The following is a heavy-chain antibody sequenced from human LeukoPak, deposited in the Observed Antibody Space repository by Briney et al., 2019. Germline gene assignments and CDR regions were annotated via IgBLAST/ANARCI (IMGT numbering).Heavy chain of an antibody. D-gene: IGHD3-10*01. CDR3: ARGLQGSDSNLY. Sequence: GASVKVSCKVSGYTLTELSVHWVRQAPGKGLEWMGGFDPEDGETIYAQKFQGRVTMTEDTSTDTAYMELSGLRSEDTAVYYCARGLQGSDSNLYWGQGTLVTVSS. CDR2: FDPEDGET. CDR1: GYTLTELS. V-gene: IGHV1-24*01. J-gene: IGHJ4*02.